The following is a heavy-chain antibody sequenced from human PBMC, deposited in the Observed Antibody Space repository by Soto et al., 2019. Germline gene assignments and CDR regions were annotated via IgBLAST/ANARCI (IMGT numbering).Heavy chain of an antibody. CDR2: ISSSNSYI. D-gene: IGHD5-12*01. CDR1: GFTLSSYS. J-gene: IGHJ5*02. Sequence: EVQLVESGGGLVKPGGSLRLSCAASGFTLSSYSVNWVRQAPGKGLEWVSCISSSNSYIYYADSVKGRFTISRDSAKNSLYLQMNSLRAEDTAVYYCAIRGTGAYASPFDPWGQGTLVTVSS. CDR3: AIRGTGAYASPFDP. V-gene: IGHV3-21*01.